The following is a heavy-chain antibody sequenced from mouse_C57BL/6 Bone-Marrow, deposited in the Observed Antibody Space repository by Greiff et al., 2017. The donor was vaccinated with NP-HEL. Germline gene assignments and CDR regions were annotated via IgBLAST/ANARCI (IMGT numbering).Heavy chain of an antibody. CDR1: GFTFSSYA. J-gene: IGHJ4*01. D-gene: IGHD2-1*01. CDR2: ISDGGSYT. CDR3: ARDRGNYDYAMDY. Sequence: EVQGVESGGGLVKPGGSLKLSCAASGFTFSSYAMSWVRQTPEKRLEWVATISDGGSYTYYPDKVKGRFTISRDNAKNNLYLQMSHLKSEDTAVYYYARDRGNYDYAMDYWGQGTSVTVSS. V-gene: IGHV5-4*01.